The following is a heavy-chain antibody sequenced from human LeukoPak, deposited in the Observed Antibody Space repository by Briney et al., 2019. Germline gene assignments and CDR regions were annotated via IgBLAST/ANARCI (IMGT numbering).Heavy chain of an antibody. V-gene: IGHV1-69*06. Sequence: SVKVSCKASGGTFSRYAISWVRQAPGQGLEWMGGIIPIFGTANYAQKFQGRVTITADKSTSTAYMELSSLRSEDTAVYYCARNPHDYGDYSYYYYYGMDVWGKGATVTVSS. D-gene: IGHD4-17*01. J-gene: IGHJ6*04. CDR2: IIPIFGTA. CDR1: GGTFSRYA. CDR3: ARNPHDYGDYSYYYYYGMDV.